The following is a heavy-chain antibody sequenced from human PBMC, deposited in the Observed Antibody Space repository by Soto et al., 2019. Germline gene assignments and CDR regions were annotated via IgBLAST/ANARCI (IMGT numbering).Heavy chain of an antibody. CDR3: ARGGHIAVVTASFDY. Sequence: ASVKASCKPSGYTLNTYYLHWVRQAPGQGLEWMGIIHPSGGGSTYAQKFLGRVTMTRDTSTSTVFMELSSLRSADTAVYYCARGGHIAVVTASFDYWGKGTLVTVSS. D-gene: IGHD2-21*02. V-gene: IGHV1-46*02. J-gene: IGHJ4*02. CDR1: GYTLNTYY. CDR2: IHPSGGGS.